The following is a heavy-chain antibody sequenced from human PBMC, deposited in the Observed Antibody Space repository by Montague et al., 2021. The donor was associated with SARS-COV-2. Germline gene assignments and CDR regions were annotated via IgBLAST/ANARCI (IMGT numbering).Heavy chain of an antibody. Sequence: SETLSRTCTVSGGSMSDHYWTWIRQPPGKGLEWLAYIYYSGGINSNASLKSRVSMSVDTSKNQFSLKLTSVTAADTAVYYCARAVSVRRAVNWFDPWGQGTLVTVSS. D-gene: IGHD3-10*01. CDR3: ARAVSVRRAVNWFDP. CDR2: IYYSGGI. V-gene: IGHV4-59*11. J-gene: IGHJ5*02. CDR1: GGSMSDHY.